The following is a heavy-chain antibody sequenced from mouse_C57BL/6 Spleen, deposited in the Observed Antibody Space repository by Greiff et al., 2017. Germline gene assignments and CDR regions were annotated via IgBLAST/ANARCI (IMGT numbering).Heavy chain of an antibody. CDR3: ARASELGFDY. V-gene: IGHV1-52*01. CDR2: IDPSDSEP. CDR1: GYTFTSYW. Sequence: VQLQQPGAELVRPGSSVKLSCKASGYTFTSYWMHWVKQRPIQGLEWIGNIDPSDSEPHYNQKFKDKATLTVDKSSSTAYMQLSSLTSEDSAVYYSARASELGFDYWGQGTTLTVSS. D-gene: IGHD4-1*01. J-gene: IGHJ2*01.